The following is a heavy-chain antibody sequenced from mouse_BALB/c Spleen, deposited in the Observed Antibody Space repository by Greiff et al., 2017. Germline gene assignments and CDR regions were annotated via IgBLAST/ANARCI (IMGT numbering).Heavy chain of an antibody. J-gene: IGHJ3*01. CDR3: NAWDYRYDWFAY. CDR1: GFNIKDYY. V-gene: IGHV14-4*02. CDR2: IDPENGDT. Sequence: VQLQQSGAELVRSGASVKLSCTASGFNIKDYYMYWVKQRPEQGLGWIGWIDPENGDTEYAPKFQGKATMTADTSSNTAYLQLSSLTSEDTAVYYCNAWDYRYDWFAYWGQGTLVTVSA. D-gene: IGHD2-14*01.